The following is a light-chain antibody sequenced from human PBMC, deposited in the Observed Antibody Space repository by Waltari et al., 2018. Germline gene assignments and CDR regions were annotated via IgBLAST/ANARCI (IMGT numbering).Light chain of an antibody. Sequence: DIQMTQSPSSLSASVGDRVTITCRASRSITSNLNWYQQKPGKAPKPLIYAASSLQSGVPSRVSGGGSGTDFTLTISTLQPEDFGTYYCHQSYSNFATFGGGTRVEIK. CDR3: HQSYSNFAT. V-gene: IGKV1-39*01. CDR2: AAS. J-gene: IGKJ4*01. CDR1: RSITSN.